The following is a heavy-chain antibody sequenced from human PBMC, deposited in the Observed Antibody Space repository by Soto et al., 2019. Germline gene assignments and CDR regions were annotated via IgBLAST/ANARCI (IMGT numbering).Heavy chain of an antibody. J-gene: IGHJ5*02. CDR1: GAYISGADSY. CDR3: ARDFEGFSIGP. Sequence: QVHLQQSGPGLVKASETLSLSCVVSGAYISGADSYWFWIRKPPGKGLEWIGYIAYSRDTYYNPFPRRRVANQAERFEEECSLKLKFGTAAGAAVYFYARDFEGFSIGPWGQGTSVTVSS. CDR2: IAYSRDT. D-gene: IGHD3-9*01. V-gene: IGHV4-30-4*01.